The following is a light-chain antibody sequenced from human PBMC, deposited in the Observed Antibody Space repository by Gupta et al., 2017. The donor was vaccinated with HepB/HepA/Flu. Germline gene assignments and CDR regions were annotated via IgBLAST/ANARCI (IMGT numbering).Light chain of an antibody. J-gene: IGKJ1*01. CDR3: QQSCSTPPT. CDR1: QSISSY. CDR2: AAS. V-gene: IGKV1-39*01. Sequence: QMTPSPSSLSASAGDRVTITCRASQSISSYVNWYQQKPGKAPNLLIYAASSLQSGVPSRFSGSGSGTDFTLTISSLQPEDFATYYCQQSCSTPPTFGQGTKVEIK.